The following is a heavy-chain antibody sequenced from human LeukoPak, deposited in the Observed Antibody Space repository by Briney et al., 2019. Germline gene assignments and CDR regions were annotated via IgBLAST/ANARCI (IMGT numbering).Heavy chain of an antibody. CDR1: GFTFSTYI. CDR3: SRLGSLGTHFDH. D-gene: IGHD3-16*01. J-gene: IGHJ4*02. V-gene: IGHV3-23*01. CDR2: ISGSGSRT. Sequence: PGGSLRLSCAASGFTFSTYIMSWVRQAPGKGLEWVSSISGSGSRTYYADSVKGRFSISRDNSRNTLYLQMNSLRGEATAIYYCSRLGSLGTHFDHWGQGTLVTVSS.